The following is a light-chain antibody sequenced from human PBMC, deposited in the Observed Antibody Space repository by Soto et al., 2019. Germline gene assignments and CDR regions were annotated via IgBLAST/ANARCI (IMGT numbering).Light chain of an antibody. V-gene: IGKV1-39*01. CDR1: QSIDKY. CDR3: QQSYSTPSLT. CDR2: AAS. J-gene: IGKJ4*01. Sequence: DIQMTQSPSSLSASVGDRVTITCRASQSIDKYVNWYQQKPGKGPNLLIYAASNLRTGVPSRFSGSGSGTDFTITISGLLPEDFATYFCQQSYSTPSLTFGGGTKVDIK.